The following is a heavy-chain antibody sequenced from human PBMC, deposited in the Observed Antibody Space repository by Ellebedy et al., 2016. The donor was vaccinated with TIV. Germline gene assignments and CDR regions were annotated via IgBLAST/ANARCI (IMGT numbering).Heavy chain of an antibody. CDR3: ARALGRFYGSGATYFDL. J-gene: IGHJ2*01. Sequence: SETLSLXCTVSGGSISSYYWSWIRQPPGKGLEWIGYIYYSGSTNYNPSLKSRVTISVDTSKNQFSLKLSSVTAADTAVYYCARALGRFYGSGATYFDLWGRGTLVTVSS. D-gene: IGHD3-10*01. CDR1: GGSISSYY. CDR2: IYYSGST. V-gene: IGHV4-59*01.